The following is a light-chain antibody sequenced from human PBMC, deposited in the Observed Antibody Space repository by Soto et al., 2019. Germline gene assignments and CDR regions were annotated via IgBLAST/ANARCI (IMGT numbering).Light chain of an antibody. CDR2: WAS. CDR1: QSVLYTPDNRNY. J-gene: IGKJ4*01. Sequence: DIVMTQSPDFLAVSLGERATINCKTSQSVLYTPDNRNYFAWYQQKPGQPPKMLINWASTRASGVPDRFSGSGSGTDFTFTISSLQGEDVAVYYCQQYHSAPLTFGGGTKVEAK. CDR3: QQYHSAPLT. V-gene: IGKV4-1*01.